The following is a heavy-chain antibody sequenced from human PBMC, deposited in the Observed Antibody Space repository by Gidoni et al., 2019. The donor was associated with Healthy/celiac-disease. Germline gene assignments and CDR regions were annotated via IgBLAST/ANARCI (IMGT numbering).Heavy chain of an antibody. V-gene: IGHV1-46*01. Sequence: QVQLVQSGAEVKKPGASVKVSCKASGYTFTSYYMHWVRQAPGQGLEWMGIINPSGGSTSYAQKFQGRVTMTRDTSTSTVYMELSSLRSEDTAVYYCARDLLMMVYASYYGMDVWGQGTTVTVSS. J-gene: IGHJ6*02. CDR2: INPSGGST. D-gene: IGHD2-8*01. CDR1: GYTFTSYY. CDR3: ARDLLMMVYASYYGMDV.